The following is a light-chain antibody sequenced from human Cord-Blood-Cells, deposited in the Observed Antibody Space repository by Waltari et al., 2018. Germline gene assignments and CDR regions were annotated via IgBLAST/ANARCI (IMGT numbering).Light chain of an antibody. CDR3: SSYTSSSTYV. CDR1: SSDVGGPNY. V-gene: IGLV2-14*01. Sequence: QSALTQPASVSGSPGQSITISCTGTSSDVGGPNYGSWYQPHPGKAPKLMIYEVSNRPSGVSNRFSGSKSGNTASLTISGLQAEDEADYYCSSYTSSSTYVFGTGTKVTVL. J-gene: IGLJ1*01. CDR2: EVS.